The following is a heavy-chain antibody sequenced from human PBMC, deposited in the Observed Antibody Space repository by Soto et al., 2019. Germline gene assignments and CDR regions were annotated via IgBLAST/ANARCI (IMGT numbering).Heavy chain of an antibody. CDR2: IYYSGST. CDR1: GGSVSSGSYY. V-gene: IGHV4-61*01. CDR3: ARYVAVAEYYYYGMDV. Sequence: PSETLSLTCTVSGGSVSSGSYYWSWIRQPPGKGLEWIGYIYYSGSTNYNPSLKSRVTISVDTSKNQFSLKLSSVTAADTAVYYCARYVAVAEYYYYGMDVWGQGTTVTVSS. J-gene: IGHJ6*02. D-gene: IGHD6-19*01.